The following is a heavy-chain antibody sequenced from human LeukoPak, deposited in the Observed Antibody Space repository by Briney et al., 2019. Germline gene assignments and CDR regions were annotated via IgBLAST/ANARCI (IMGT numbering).Heavy chain of an antibody. V-gene: IGHV4-34*01. D-gene: IGHD5-18*01. CDR1: GGSFSGYY. CDR2: ISHSGST. Sequence: NASETLPLTCAVYGGSFSGYYWSWVRQPPGKGLEWIGEISHSGSTYYNPSLKSRVTVSVDTSKNQFALRLSSVTAPDTAVYYCARCGLDTRRGGYFDYWGQGILVTVSS. CDR3: ARCGLDTRRGGYFDY. J-gene: IGHJ4*02.